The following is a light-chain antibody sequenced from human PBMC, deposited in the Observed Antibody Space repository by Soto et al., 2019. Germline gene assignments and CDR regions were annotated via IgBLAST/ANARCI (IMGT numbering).Light chain of an antibody. J-gene: IGLJ2*01. CDR2: NVS. CDR3: SSFTSTNTVL. Sequence: QSALTQPASVSGSPGQTITISCTGTSSDVGGYNYVSWYQQHPGKAPKLMIYNVSNRPSGVSNRFSGSKSCNTASLTISGLQAEDEGHYYCSSFTSTNTVLFGGGTKVTVL. V-gene: IGLV2-14*01. CDR1: SSDVGGYNY.